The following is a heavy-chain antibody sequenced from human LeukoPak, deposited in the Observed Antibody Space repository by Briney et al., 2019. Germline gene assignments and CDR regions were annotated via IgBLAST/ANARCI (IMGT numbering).Heavy chain of an antibody. J-gene: IGHJ4*02. D-gene: IGHD6-13*01. CDR3: ARVGDSSSWLLDY. Sequence: GSSAKVSCKASGYTFTSYGISWVRQAPGQGLEWMGIINPSGGSTSYAQKFQGRVTMTRDTSTSTVYVELSSLRSEDTAVYYCARVGDSSSWLLDYWGQGTLVTVSS. CDR2: INPSGGST. V-gene: IGHV1-46*01. CDR1: GYTFTSYG.